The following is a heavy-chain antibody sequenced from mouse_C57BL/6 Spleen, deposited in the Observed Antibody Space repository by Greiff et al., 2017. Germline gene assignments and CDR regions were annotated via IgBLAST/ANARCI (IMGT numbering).Heavy chain of an antibody. Sequence: EVQLQQSGPELVKPGASVKMSCKASGYTFTDYNMHWVKQSHGKSLEWIGYINPNNGGTSYNQKFKGKATLTVNKSSSTAYMELRSLTSEDSAVYYCASGIITTVVGEGYWGQGTTLTVSS. CDR2: INPNNGGT. CDR3: ASGIITTVVGEGY. V-gene: IGHV1-22*01. D-gene: IGHD1-1*01. CDR1: GYTFTDYN. J-gene: IGHJ2*01.